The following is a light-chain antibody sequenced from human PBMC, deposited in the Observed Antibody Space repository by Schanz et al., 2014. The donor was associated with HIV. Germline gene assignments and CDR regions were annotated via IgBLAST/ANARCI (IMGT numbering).Light chain of an antibody. CDR2: EVS. J-gene: IGLJ2*01. CDR1: SSDVGGYNY. CDR3: SSYTVSGARGVI. V-gene: IGLV2-14*01. Sequence: QSALTQPASVSGSPGQSITISCTGTSSDVGGYNYVSWYQQHPGKAPKLMIYEVSERPLGVPDRFSASKSGNTAFLTISGLQAEDEADYYCSSYTVSGARGVIVGTGTKLTVL.